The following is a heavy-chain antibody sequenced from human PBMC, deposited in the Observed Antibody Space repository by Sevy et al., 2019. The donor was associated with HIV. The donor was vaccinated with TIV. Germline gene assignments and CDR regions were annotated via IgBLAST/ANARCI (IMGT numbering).Heavy chain of an antibody. CDR2: IKQDGSEK. CDR3: ARDRGSSWLDAFDI. V-gene: IGHV3-7*01. CDR1: GFTFSSYW. D-gene: IGHD6-13*01. Sequence: GGSLRLSCAASGFTFSSYWMSWVRQAPGKGLEWMANIKQDGSEKYYVDSVKGRFTISRDNAKNSLYLQMNNLRAEDTAVYYCARDRGSSWLDAFDIWGQGTMVTVSS. J-gene: IGHJ3*02.